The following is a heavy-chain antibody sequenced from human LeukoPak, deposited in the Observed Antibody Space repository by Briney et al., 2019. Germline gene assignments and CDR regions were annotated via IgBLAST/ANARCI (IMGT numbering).Heavy chain of an antibody. Sequence: GGSLRLSCAASGLTFSNAWMSWVRQAPGKGLEWVGRIKSKTDGGTTDYAAPVKGRFTISRDDSKNTLYLQMNSLKTENAAVYYCTTGIAVAGTRALGMDVWGQGTTVTVSS. CDR3: TTGIAVAGTRALGMDV. CDR1: GLTFSNAW. D-gene: IGHD6-19*01. J-gene: IGHJ6*02. CDR2: IKSKTDGGTT. V-gene: IGHV3-15*01.